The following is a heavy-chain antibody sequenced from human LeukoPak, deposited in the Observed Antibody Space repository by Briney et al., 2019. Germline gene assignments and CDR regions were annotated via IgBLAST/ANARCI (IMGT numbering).Heavy chain of an antibody. CDR2: IKQDGSEK. CDR1: GFTFSSYW. D-gene: IGHD2-2*01. J-gene: IGHJ6*03. Sequence: SGGSLRLSCAASGFTFSSYWMSWVRQAPGKGLEWVANIKQDGSEKYYLDSVKGRFTISRDNAKNSLFLQMNSLRVEDTAVYFCARDQPLAVASWGYFYYYMDVWGKGTTVTVSS. V-gene: IGHV3-7*01. CDR3: ARDQPLAVASWGYFYYYMDV.